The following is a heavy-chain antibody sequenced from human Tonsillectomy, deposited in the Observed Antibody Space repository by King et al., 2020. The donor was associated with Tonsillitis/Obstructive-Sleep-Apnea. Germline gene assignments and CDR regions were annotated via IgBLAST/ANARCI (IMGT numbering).Heavy chain of an antibody. J-gene: IGHJ5*02. D-gene: IGHD1-7*01. Sequence: QLQESGPGLGKPSETLSLTCTVSGGSISSYYWSWIRQPPGKGREWIGDIDDSGSTNYNPSLKSRVTISVDTSKNQFSLKLSSVTAADTAVYYCARVHSKWNYDDHWGQGTLVTVSS. CDR3: ARVHSKWNYDDH. CDR1: GGSISSYY. CDR2: IDDSGST. V-gene: IGHV4-59*01.